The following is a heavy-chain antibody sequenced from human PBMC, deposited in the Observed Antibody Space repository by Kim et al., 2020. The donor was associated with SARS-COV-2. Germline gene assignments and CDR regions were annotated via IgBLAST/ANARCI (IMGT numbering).Heavy chain of an antibody. Sequence: YYADSVKGRFTSSRDNSKNTLYLQMNSLRAEDTAVYYCANQYDFWTHIDYWGQGTLVTVSS. D-gene: IGHD3-3*01. V-gene: IGHV3-23*01. J-gene: IGHJ4*02. CDR3: ANQYDFWTHIDY.